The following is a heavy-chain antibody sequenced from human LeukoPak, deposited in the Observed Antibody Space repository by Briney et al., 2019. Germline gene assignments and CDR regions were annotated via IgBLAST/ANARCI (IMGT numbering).Heavy chain of an antibody. Sequence: SETLSLTCAVYGGSFSGYYWSWIRQPPGKGLEWIGEINHSGSTNHNPSPKSRVTISVDTSKNQFSLKLSSVTAADTAVYYCARGSSSWYGRPFDYWGQGTLVTVSS. J-gene: IGHJ4*02. CDR3: ARGSSSWYGRPFDY. V-gene: IGHV4-34*01. CDR2: INHSGST. D-gene: IGHD6-13*01. CDR1: GGSFSGYY.